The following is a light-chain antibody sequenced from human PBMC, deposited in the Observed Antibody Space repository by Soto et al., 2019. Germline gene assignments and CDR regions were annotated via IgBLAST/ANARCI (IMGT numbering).Light chain of an antibody. CDR2: GAA. V-gene: IGKV3-20*01. CDR3: QQYSDSPQT. J-gene: IGKJ1*01. Sequence: EMVVTQSPGTLSLSPGERATLSCRATESVDSNYLAWYQQKPGQAPRLLIYGAASRATGTPDRFSGSGSGTDFILTISRLDPEDSAVYYCQQYSDSPQTFGQGTKVDIK. CDR1: ESVDSNY.